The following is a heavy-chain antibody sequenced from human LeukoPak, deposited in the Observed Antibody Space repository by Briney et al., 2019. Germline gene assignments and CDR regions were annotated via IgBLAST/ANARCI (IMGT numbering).Heavy chain of an antibody. J-gene: IGHJ2*01. CDR1: GGSISSYY. Sequence: SETLSLTCTVSGGSISSYYWSWIRQPPGKGLEWIGYIYYSGSTNYNPSLKSRVTISVDTSKNQFSLKLSSVPAADTAVYYCARREGLWYPLPHWYFDLWGRGTLVTVSS. CDR2: IYYSGST. V-gene: IGHV4-59*08. CDR3: ARREGLWYPLPHWYFDL. D-gene: IGHD3-10*01.